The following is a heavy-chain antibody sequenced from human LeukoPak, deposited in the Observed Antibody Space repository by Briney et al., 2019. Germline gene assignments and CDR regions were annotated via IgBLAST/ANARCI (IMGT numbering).Heavy chain of an antibody. Sequence: PSETLSHTCTVSGGSISSSSYYWGWIRQPPGKGLEWIGSIYYSGSTCYNPSLKSRVTISVDTSKNQFSLKLSSVTAADTAVYYCARHAPVGDILTGYYNPIDYWGQGTLVTVSS. J-gene: IGHJ4*02. D-gene: IGHD3-9*01. CDR3: ARHAPVGDILTGYYNPIDY. CDR1: GGSISSSSYY. V-gene: IGHV4-39*01. CDR2: IYYSGST.